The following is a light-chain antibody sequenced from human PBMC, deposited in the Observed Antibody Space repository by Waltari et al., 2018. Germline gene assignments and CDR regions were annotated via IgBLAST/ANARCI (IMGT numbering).Light chain of an antibody. CDR3: ASWDDSPTGRWV. CDR1: QSNVGDNV. CDR2: RND. J-gene: IGLJ3*02. Sequence: QTVLPQPPSTSGAPRQTVTISCSAPQSNVGDNVVTWYQHFPGAVPRLLIYRNDQRPSGVPDRFSGSKSGTSASLAISGLRSEDEADYFCASWDDSPTGRWVFGGGTKVTVL. V-gene: IGLV1-44*01.